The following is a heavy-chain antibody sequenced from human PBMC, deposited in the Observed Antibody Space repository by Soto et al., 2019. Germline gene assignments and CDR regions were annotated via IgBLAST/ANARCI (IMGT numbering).Heavy chain of an antibody. CDR1: GDSVSSNSAG. CDR3: ARTTGTTGAFDI. Sequence: PSQTLSLTCAISGDSVSSNSAGCHWIRQSPSRGLEWLGRTYYRSKWYNDYAVSVKSRITINPDTSKNQFSLQLNSVTPEDTAVYYCARTTGTTGAFDIWGQGTVVTVSS. CDR2: TYYRSKWYN. V-gene: IGHV6-1*01. J-gene: IGHJ3*02. D-gene: IGHD1-1*01.